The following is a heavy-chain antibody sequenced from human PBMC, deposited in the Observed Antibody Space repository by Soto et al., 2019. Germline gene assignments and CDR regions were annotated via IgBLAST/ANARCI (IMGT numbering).Heavy chain of an antibody. J-gene: IGHJ6*03. D-gene: IGHD1-7*01. CDR3: ARLITGTTIGYYYYYMDV. V-gene: IGHV4-39*01. CDR1: GGSISSRSNY. Sequence: QLQLQESGPGLVKPWETLSLTCTVSGGSISSRSNYWGWIRQPPGKGLEWIGSIYYSGSTYYNPSLKSRVTISVDTSKNQFSLKLSSVTAADTAVYYCARLITGTTIGYYYYYMDVWGKGTKVTV. CDR2: IYYSGST.